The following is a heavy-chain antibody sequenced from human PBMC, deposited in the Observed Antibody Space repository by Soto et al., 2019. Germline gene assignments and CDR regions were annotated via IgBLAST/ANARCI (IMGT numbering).Heavy chain of an antibody. CDR1: GGTFSSSA. Sequence: QVQLVQSGAEMKEPGSSVKVSCKTSGGTFSSSAISWLRQAPGQGLEWMGGIIPLFRTPDYAQKFQGRVTIAADESTSTAYMELSSLRSEDTAVYYCATDNVRLQLGGNYYYFLDVWGQGTTIAVSS. D-gene: IGHD4-4*01. J-gene: IGHJ6*02. CDR3: ATDNVRLQLGGNYYYFLDV. V-gene: IGHV1-69*13. CDR2: IIPLFRTP.